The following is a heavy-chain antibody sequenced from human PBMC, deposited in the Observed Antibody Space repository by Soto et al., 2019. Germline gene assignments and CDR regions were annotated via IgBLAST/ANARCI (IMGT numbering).Heavy chain of an antibody. V-gene: IGHV1-18*01. D-gene: IGHD6-13*01. Sequence: GASVKVSCKASGYIFSNYGISWVRQAPGQGREWMGWISTYNANTYYAQKFQGRVTMTTDTSTSTAYMELRSLRSDDTAVFYCARERDGSSWSSAESLQYWGQGXLVTVSS. J-gene: IGHJ1*01. CDR2: ISTYNANT. CDR3: ARERDGSSWSSAESLQY. CDR1: GYIFSNYG.